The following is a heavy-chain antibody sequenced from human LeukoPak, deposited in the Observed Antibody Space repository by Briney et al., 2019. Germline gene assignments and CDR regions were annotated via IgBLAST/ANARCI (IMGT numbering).Heavy chain of an antibody. CDR3: ASSTSDNWFDP. Sequence: PGGSLRLSCAASGFTFKTYAMSWVRQAPGKGLEWVSSISSSSSYIYYADSVKGRFTISRDNAKNSLYLQMNSLRAEDTAVYYCASSTSDNWFDPWGQGTLVTVSS. D-gene: IGHD2-2*01. V-gene: IGHV3-21*01. CDR1: GFTFKTYA. J-gene: IGHJ5*02. CDR2: ISSSSSYI.